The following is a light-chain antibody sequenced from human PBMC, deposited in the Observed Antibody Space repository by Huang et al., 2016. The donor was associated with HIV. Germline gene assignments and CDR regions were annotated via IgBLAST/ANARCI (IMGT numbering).Light chain of an antibody. J-gene: IGKJ1*01. CDR3: QQYEDWPRT. CDR1: QSFSSN. Sequence: EIVMTQSPATLSLSPGDRATLSCRPSQSFSSNLAWYQHKPGHAPRLLIYGASTRATGVPARFSGSGSGTEFTLTISSLHSDDVVVYYCQQYEDWPRTVGQGTKVEIK. V-gene: IGKV3-15*01. CDR2: GAS.